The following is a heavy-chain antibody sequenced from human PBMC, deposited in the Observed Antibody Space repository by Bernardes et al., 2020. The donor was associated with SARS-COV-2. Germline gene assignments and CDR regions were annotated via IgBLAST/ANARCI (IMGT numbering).Heavy chain of an antibody. CDR3: AKGGPYKWNNGLS. J-gene: IGHJ4*02. Sequence: SETLSLTCVVYGGSLRGFYWTWIRQAPEPGLAWIGEINQSGRNNYNPSLKGRVTMSVDTSKNQFSLKLTSVTAADTAVYYCAKGGPYKWNNGLSWGQGTLVTVSS. CDR2: INQSGRN. V-gene: IGHV4-34*01. D-gene: IGHD1-20*01. CDR1: GGSLRGFY.